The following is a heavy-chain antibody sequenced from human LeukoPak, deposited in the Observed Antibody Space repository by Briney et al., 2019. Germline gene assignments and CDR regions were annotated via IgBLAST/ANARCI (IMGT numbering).Heavy chain of an antibody. CDR2: ISGSGTKT. CDR1: GFTSSSYA. D-gene: IGHD5-12*01. Sequence: GGSQRHSCAASGFTSSSYAMSWVRQAPGKGLECVSVISGSGTKTYYADSVKGRFTISRDNSKNTVYLQMNSLRVDDTAVYYCSKGHSDYGTGFDLWGRGTLVTVSS. CDR3: SKGHSDYGTGFDL. V-gene: IGHV3-23*01. J-gene: IGHJ4*02.